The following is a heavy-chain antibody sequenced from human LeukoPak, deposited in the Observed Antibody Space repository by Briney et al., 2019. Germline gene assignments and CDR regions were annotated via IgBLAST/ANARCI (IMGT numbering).Heavy chain of an antibody. J-gene: IGHJ6*03. Sequence: SETLALTCTVSGGSISSYYWSWIRQPAGKGLEWIGRIYTSGSTNYNPSLKSRVTMSVDTSKNQSSLKLSSVTAADTAVDYCAREPYYDFWSGYRHYYMDVWGKGTTVTVSS. CDR2: IYTSGST. CDR1: GGSISSYY. D-gene: IGHD3-3*01. V-gene: IGHV4-4*07. CDR3: AREPYYDFWSGYRHYYMDV.